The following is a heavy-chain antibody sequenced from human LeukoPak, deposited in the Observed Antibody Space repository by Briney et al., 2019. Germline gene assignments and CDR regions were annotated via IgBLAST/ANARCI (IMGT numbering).Heavy chain of an antibody. CDR3: SRTFRYTVSSAGNYYTMDV. CDR2: IDWDDDK. D-gene: IGHD5/OR15-5a*01. Sequence: ESGPTLVKDTQTLTLTCTFSGLSPSTSGMCVSWIRQTPGKALEWLARIDWDDDKFYSTSLKTRLSIFKDTSKNQVVLAMTNMDPVDTATYYCSRTFRYTVSSAGNYYTMDVWGQGTTVTVSS. J-gene: IGHJ6*02. CDR1: GLSPSTSGMC. V-gene: IGHV2-70*17.